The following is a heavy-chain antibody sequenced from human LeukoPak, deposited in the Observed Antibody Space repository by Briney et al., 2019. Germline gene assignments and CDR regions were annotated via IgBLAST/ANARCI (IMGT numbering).Heavy chain of an antibody. Sequence: GRSLRLSCAASGFTFSSYAMHWARQAPGKGLEWVAVISYDGSNKYYADSVKGRFTISRDNAKNSLYLQMNSLRAEDTAVYYCARESSVVRGVITDFDYWGQGTLVTVSS. CDR2: ISYDGSNK. CDR1: GFTFSSYA. J-gene: IGHJ4*02. CDR3: ARESSVVRGVITDFDY. V-gene: IGHV3-30-3*01. D-gene: IGHD3-10*01.